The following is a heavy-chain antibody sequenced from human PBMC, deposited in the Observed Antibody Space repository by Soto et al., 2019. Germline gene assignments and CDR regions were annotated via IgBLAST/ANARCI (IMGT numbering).Heavy chain of an antibody. CDR1: GFPVNATY. Sequence: EVQLVETGGALIQPGGSLRLSCAASGFPVNATYLSWVRQAPGKGLEWLSVLYADGSTYYIDSVKGRFRISRDSSKNTLYLQMYSLRADDTALYFCARTAEGDTPRTHWYFDLWGRGTLVTVSS. D-gene: IGHD5-18*01. CDR2: LYADGST. V-gene: IGHV3-53*02. CDR3: ARTAEGDTPRTHWYFDL. J-gene: IGHJ2*01.